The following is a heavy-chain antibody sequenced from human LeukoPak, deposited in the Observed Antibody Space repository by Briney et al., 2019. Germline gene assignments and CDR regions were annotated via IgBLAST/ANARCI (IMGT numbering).Heavy chain of an antibody. J-gene: IGHJ4*02. CDR1: GFTFSSYG. CDR3: AKSPPTTVTTLFDY. V-gene: IGHV3-33*06. D-gene: IGHD4-4*01. Sequence: GGSLRLSCAASGFTFSSYGMNWVRQAPGKGLEWVALIWYDGSNKYYADSVKGRFTISRDNSKNTLYLQMNSLRAEDTAVYYCAKSPPTTVTTLFDYWGQGTLVTVSS. CDR2: IWYDGSNK.